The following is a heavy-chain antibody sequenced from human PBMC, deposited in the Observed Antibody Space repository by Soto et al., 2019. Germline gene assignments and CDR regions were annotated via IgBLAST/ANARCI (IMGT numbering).Heavy chain of an antibody. CDR2: ICYDGSHE. CDR3: TRGVDSGGYSLSWFAH. Sequence: AGSLSLSCAASGFTFSGYGMHWGRQAQGTGLEWVAVICYDGSHEYYAAPVKGRSTISRDNSMNTLWLQMYNLRAEDTAVYYCTRGVDSGGYSLSWFAHWGQGTLVTVSS. D-gene: IGHD4-17*01. V-gene: IGHV3-33*01. J-gene: IGHJ5*02. CDR1: GFTFSGYG.